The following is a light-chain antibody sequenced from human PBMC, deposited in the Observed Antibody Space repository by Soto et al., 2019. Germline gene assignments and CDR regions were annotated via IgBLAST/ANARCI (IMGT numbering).Light chain of an antibody. CDR3: QQRTRWPPVT. V-gene: IGKV3-11*01. CDR1: PSVSNS. Sequence: ESVLTQSPATLSLSPGERATLSCRASPSVSNSLAWYQHKPGQAPRLLIYDAFNRATGVPTRFSGSGSGTDFTFTITSLQPEDFAVYYCQQRTRWPPVTFGGGTRVEIK. CDR2: DAF. J-gene: IGKJ4*01.